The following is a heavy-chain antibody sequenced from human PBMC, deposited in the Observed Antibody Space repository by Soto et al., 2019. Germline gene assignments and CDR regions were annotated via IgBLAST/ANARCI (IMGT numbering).Heavy chain of an antibody. CDR2: INHSGST. CDR1: GGSFSGYC. V-gene: IGHV4-34*01. CDR3: SRGAGGHDY. Sequence: QVQLQQRGAGLLKPSETLSLTCAVYGGSFSGYCCRWISQPPGKGLEWIGEINHSGSTNYNPSLKGRVTTSVDTSKNQFSLKLSSVTAAETAVYYCSRGAGGHDYWGQGTLVTVSS. J-gene: IGHJ4*02. D-gene: IGHD3-16*01.